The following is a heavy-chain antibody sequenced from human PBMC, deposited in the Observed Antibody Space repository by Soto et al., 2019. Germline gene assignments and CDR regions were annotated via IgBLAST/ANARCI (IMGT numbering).Heavy chain of an antibody. CDR3: ARGGYYDNVWGKLSNYGLDK. CDR2: SRPYKDNT. Sequence: QVQLAQSPAEVKKPGASVKVSCKASGYTFIKYGIAWVRQAPGQGLEWMGWSRPYKDNTIYAQKLQGRVTRNSDRSTRTVYLDLSSLKSNDTAVYYCARGGYYDNVWGKLSNYGLDKWGQGTSVTVSS. J-gene: IGHJ6*02. D-gene: IGHD3-16*01. CDR1: GYTFIKYG. V-gene: IGHV1-18*01.